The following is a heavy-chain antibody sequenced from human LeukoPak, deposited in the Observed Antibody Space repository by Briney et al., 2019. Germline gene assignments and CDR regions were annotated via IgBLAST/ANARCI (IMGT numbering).Heavy chain of an antibody. CDR3: ATLGFDYYYYYMDV. CDR2: FDPEDGET. D-gene: IGHD3-10*01. Sequence: ASVKVSCKVSGYTLTELSMHWVRQAPGKGLEWMGGFDPEDGETIYAQKFQGRVTMTEDTSTDTAYMELSSLRSEDTAVYYCATLGFDYYYYYMDVWGKGTTVTVSS. CDR1: GYTLTELS. V-gene: IGHV1-24*01. J-gene: IGHJ6*03.